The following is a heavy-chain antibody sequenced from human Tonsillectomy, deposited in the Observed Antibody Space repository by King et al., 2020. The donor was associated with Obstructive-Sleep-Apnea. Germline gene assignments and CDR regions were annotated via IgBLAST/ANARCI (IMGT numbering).Heavy chain of an antibody. CDR1: GFTFSSYA. D-gene: IGHD1-26*01. CDR2: ISYDGSNK. CDR3: ARDRGAVGAPRGIKYGMDV. J-gene: IGHJ6*02. Sequence: VQLVESGGGVVQPGRSLRLSCAASGFTFSSYAMHWVRQAPGKGLEWVAVISYDGSNKYYADSVKGRFTISRDNSKNTLYLQMNSLRAEDTAVYYCARDRGAVGAPRGIKYGMDVWGQGTTVTVSS. V-gene: IGHV3-30-3*01.